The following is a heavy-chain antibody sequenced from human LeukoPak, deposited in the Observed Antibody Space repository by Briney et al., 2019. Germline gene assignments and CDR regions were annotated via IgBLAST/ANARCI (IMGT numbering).Heavy chain of an antibody. V-gene: IGHV4-30-4*01. CDR2: IYYSGST. CDR1: GGSISSYY. CDR3: ARERVYSGYDVGLYFDY. J-gene: IGHJ4*02. Sequence: SETLSLTCTVSGGSISSYYWSWIRQPPGKGLEWIGYIYYSGSTYYNPSLKSRVTISVDTSKNQFSLKLSSVTAADTAVYYCARERVYSGYDVGLYFDYWGQGTLVTVSS. D-gene: IGHD5-12*01.